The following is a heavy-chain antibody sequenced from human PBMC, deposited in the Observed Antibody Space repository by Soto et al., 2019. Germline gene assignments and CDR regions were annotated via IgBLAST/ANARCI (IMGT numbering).Heavy chain of an antibody. D-gene: IGHD3-22*01. J-gene: IGHJ3*02. Sequence: PVGSLRLSCAASGFTFSSYAMSWVRQAPGKGLEWVSAISGSGGSTYYADSVKGRFTISRDNSKNTLYLQMNSLRAEDTAVYYCAKDLRITMIVVVPDAFDIWGQGTMLTVS. CDR1: GFTFSSYA. V-gene: IGHV3-23*01. CDR2: ISGSGGST. CDR3: AKDLRITMIVVVPDAFDI.